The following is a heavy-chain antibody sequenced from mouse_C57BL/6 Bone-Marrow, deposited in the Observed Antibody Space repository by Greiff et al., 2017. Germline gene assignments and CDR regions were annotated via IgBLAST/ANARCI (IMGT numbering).Heavy chain of an antibody. CDR1: GFTFSDAW. D-gene: IGHD2-5*01. CDR3: TLYYSNSYWYFDV. J-gene: IGHJ1*03. V-gene: IGHV6-6*01. Sequence: EVQGVESGGGLVQPGGSMKLSCAASGFTFSDAWMDWVRQSPEKGLEWVAEIRNKANNHATYYAESVKGRFTISRDDSKSSVYLQMNSLRAEDTGIYYCTLYYSNSYWYFDVWGTGTTVTVSS. CDR2: IRNKANNHAT.